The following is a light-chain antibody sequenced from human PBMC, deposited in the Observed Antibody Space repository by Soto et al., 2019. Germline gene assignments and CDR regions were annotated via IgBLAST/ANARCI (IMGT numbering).Light chain of an antibody. Sequence: QSALTQPASVSGSLGQSITISCTGTSSDVGSYNLVSWYQQHPGKAPKLMIYEGSKRPSGVSNRFSGSKSGNTASLTISGLQAEDEANYYCCSYAGSNTLVVFGGGTKVTVL. CDR2: EGS. CDR1: SSDVGSYNL. V-gene: IGLV2-23*01. J-gene: IGLJ2*01. CDR3: CSYAGSNTLVV.